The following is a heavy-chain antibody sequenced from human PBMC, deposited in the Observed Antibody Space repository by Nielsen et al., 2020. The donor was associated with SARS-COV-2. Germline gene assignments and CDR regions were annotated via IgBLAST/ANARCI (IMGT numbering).Heavy chain of an antibody. CDR3: ARSADYYFDY. CDR2: IYYSGST. Sequence: SETLSLTCTVSGYSISSGYYWGWIRQPPGKGLEWIGSIYYSGSTYYNPSLKSRVTISVDTSKNQFSLKLSSVTAADTAVYYCARSADYYFDYWGQGTLVTVSS. J-gene: IGHJ4*02. CDR1: GYSISSGYY. D-gene: IGHD3/OR15-3a*01. V-gene: IGHV4-38-2*02.